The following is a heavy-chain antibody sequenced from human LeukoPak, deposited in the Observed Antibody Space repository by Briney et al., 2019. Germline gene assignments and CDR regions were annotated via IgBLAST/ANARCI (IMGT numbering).Heavy chain of an antibody. CDR3: AKSSAPYYYDSSGYHRFDY. CDR1: GGTFSSYA. D-gene: IGHD3-22*01. CDR2: IIPIFGTA. J-gene: IGHJ4*02. Sequence: ASVKVSCKASGGTFSSYAISWVRQAPGQGLEWMGGIIPIFGTANYAQKFQGRVTITADESTSTAYMEPSSLRSEDTAVYYCAKSSAPYYYDSSGYHRFDYWGQGTLVTVSS. V-gene: IGHV1-69*13.